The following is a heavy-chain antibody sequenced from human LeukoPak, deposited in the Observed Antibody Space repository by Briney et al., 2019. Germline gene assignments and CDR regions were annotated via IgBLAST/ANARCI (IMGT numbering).Heavy chain of an antibody. J-gene: IGHJ4*02. CDR2: IYYSGST. D-gene: IGHD4-23*01. Sequence: SETLSLTCTVSGGSISSGDYYWSWIRQPPGKGLEWIGYIYYSGSTYYNPSLKSRVTISVDTSKNQFSLKLSSVTAADTAVYYWARVFSGGNSGGHAYWGRGPLVPVSS. V-gene: IGHV4-30-4*01. CDR1: GGSISSGDYY. CDR3: ARVFSGGNSGGHAY.